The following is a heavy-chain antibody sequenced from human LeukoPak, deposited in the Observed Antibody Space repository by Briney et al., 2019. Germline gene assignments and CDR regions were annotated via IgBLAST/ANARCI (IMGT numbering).Heavy chain of an antibody. J-gene: IGHJ4*02. Sequence: GGSLRLSCAASGFTFDDYAMHWVRQAPGKGLEWVSGISWNRGSIGYADSVKGRFTISRDNAKNSLYLQMNSLRAEDTALYYCAKVGDSSGYYLDYWGQGTLVTVSS. CDR3: AKVGDSSGYYLDY. CDR1: GFTFDDYA. V-gene: IGHV3-9*01. CDR2: ISWNRGSI. D-gene: IGHD3-22*01.